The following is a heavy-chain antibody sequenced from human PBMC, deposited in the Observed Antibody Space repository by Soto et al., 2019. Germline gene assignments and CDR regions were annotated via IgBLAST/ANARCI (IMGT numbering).Heavy chain of an antibody. J-gene: IGHJ6*03. Sequence: QVQLVQSGAEVKKPGASVKVSCKASGYTFTSYDINWVRQATGQGLEWRGWMNPHSGNTGYAQKFQGRVTMTRNTSISTAYMELSSLRSEDTAVYYCARGGNFPGYSYGIYYYYYYMDVWGKGTTVTVSS. CDR3: ARGGNFPGYSYGIYYYYYYMDV. D-gene: IGHD5-18*01. V-gene: IGHV1-8*01. CDR2: MNPHSGNT. CDR1: GYTFTSYD.